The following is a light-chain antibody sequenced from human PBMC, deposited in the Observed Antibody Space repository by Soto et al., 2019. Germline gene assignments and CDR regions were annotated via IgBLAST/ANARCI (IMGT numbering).Light chain of an antibody. CDR2: GAS. V-gene: IGKV3-20*01. Sequence: EMVMTQSPATLSVSPWEGATLSCRASQSVGNSLAWYQQKPGQAPRLLIFGASTRATGIPDRFRGSGSGTDFTLTITRLEPEDFGVYYCQQYGSSPQTFGQGTKV. J-gene: IGKJ1*01. CDR1: QSVGNS. CDR3: QQYGSSPQT.